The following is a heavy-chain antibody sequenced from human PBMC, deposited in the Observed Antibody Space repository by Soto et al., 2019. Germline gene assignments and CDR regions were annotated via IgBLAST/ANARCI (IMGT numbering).Heavy chain of an antibody. CDR1: GFRFSDAW. CDR2: IKSKADGGTT. D-gene: IGHD4-17*01. J-gene: IGHJ4*02. V-gene: IGHV3-15*01. CDR3: TSLYYGH. Sequence: GGSLRLSCAASGFRFSDAWMTWVRQVPGRGLEWVGRIKSKADGGTTDYAAPVKGRFTISRDESQNTLYLQMNSLKTEDTAVYYCTSLYYGHWGQGTLVTVPQ.